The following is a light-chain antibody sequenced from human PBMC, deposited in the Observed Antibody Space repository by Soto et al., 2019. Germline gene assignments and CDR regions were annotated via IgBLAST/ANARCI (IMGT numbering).Light chain of an antibody. J-gene: IGKJ1*01. V-gene: IGKV3-20*01. Sequence: EIVLTQSPATLSLSPGERATLSCRASRSVAGYLAWYQQKPCQAPRLLIYGASNRATGIPDRFSGSGSGTDFTLTISRLEPEDFAVYYCQQYGSSGTFGQGTKVDIK. CDR1: RSVAGY. CDR2: GAS. CDR3: QQYGSSGT.